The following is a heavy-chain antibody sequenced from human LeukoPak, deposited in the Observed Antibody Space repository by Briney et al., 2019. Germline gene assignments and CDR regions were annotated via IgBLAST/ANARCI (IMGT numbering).Heavy chain of an antibody. D-gene: IGHD2-2*01. CDR1: GVSISSGGYY. CDR2: IYYSGST. Sequence: QASQTLSLTCTVSGVSISSGGYYWSWIRQHPGKGLEWIGYIYYSGSTYYNPSLKSRVTISVDTSKNQFSLKLSSVTAADTAVYYCARDRFVVVPAAMWWFDPWGQGTLVTVSS. CDR3: ARDRFVVVPAAMWWFDP. V-gene: IGHV4-31*03. J-gene: IGHJ5*02.